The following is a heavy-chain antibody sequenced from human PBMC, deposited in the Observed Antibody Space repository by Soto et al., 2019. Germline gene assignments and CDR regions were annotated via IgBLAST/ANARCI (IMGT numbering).Heavy chain of an antibody. V-gene: IGHV3-23*01. CDR3: AKEVVPDY. CDR2: ISGSGAST. Sequence: EVQLLESGEGLVQPGGSLRLSCAASGFTFATYGMIWVRQAPGKGLEWVSAISGSGASTYYADSVKGRFTISRDNSKNTLYLQMNSLRGEDTAVYYCAKEVVPDYWGQGTLVTVS. D-gene: IGHD2-21*01. J-gene: IGHJ4*02. CDR1: GFTFATYG.